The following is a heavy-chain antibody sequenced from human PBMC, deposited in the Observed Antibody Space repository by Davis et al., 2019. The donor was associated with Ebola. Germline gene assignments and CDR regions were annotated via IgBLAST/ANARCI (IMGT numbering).Heavy chain of an antibody. CDR1: GGSISSYY. J-gene: IGHJ5*02. V-gene: IGHV4-39*07. CDR2: IYYSGST. D-gene: IGHD4-11*01. Sequence: SETLSLTCTVSGGSISSYYWGWIRQPPGKGLEWIGSIYYSGSTNYNPSLKSRVTISVDTSKNQFSLKLSSVTAADTAVYYCARGYSNWFDPWGQGTLVTVSS. CDR3: ARGYSNWFDP.